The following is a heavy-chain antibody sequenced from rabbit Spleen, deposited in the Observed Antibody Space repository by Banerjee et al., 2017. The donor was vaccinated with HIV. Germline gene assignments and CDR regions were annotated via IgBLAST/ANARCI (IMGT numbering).Heavy chain of an antibody. Sequence: QVQLEESGGDLVKPEGSLTLTCTASGFSFSSSYWICWVRQAPGKGLEWIACIYAGSSGTTYYATWAKGRFTISKTSSTTVTPQMTSLTAADTANYFCARSYGSSGYFGYFDLWGPGTLVTV. CDR2: IYAGSSGTT. CDR1: GFSFSSSYW. V-gene: IGHV1S45*01. CDR3: ARSYGSSGYFGYFDL. J-gene: IGHJ4*01. D-gene: IGHD1-1*01.